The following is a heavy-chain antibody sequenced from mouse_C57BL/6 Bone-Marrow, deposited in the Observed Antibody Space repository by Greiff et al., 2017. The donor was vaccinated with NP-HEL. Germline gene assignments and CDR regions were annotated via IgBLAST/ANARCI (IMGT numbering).Heavy chain of an antibody. CDR1: GFNLKDDY. V-gene: IGHV14-4*01. CDR3: TRYYGSGTEYFDY. D-gene: IGHD1-1*01. J-gene: IGHJ2*01. CDR2: NDPENGET. Sequence: EVQLQQSGAELVRPGASAKLSCTASGFNLKDDYMHWVKQRPEQGLEWIGWNDPENGETEYASKFQGKATITADTSSNTAYLQLISLTSEDTAVYYCTRYYGSGTEYFDYWGTGTTLTVSS.